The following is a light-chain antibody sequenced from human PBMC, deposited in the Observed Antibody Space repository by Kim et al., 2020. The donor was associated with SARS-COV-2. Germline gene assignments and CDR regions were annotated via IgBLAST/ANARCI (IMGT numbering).Light chain of an antibody. CDR3: QKYDTAPYT. J-gene: IGKJ2*01. V-gene: IGKV3-20*01. Sequence: PGEGPAPTSRARHRVSSNYLAWCHQSPGQAPRLLIYLASARPPGAPARFSGSGSGTDFTLTITRLEPEDSGVFYCQKYDTAPYTFGQGTKVDIK. CDR1: HRVSSNY. CDR2: LAS.